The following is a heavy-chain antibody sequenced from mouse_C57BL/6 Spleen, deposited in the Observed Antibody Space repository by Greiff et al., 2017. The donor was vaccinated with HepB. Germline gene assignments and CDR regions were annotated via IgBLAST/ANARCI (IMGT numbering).Heavy chain of an antibody. CDR1: GFTFSDYY. CDR3: ARAAPGITTVVAGFDY. V-gene: IGHV5-16*01. D-gene: IGHD1-1*01. J-gene: IGHJ2*01. Sequence: EVMLVESEGGLVQPGSSMKLSCTASGFTFSDYYMAWVRQVPEKGLEWVANINYDGSSTYYLDSLKSRFIISRDNAKNILYLQMSSLKSEDTATYYCARAAPGITTVVAGFDYWGQGTTLTVSS. CDR2: INYDGSST.